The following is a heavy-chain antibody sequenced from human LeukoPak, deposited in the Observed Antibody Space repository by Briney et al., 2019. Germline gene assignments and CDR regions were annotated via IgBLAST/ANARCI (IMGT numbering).Heavy chain of an antibody. D-gene: IGHD1-14*01. Sequence: GGSLRLSCAASGFTSSSYSMNWVRQAPGKGLEWVSSISSSSSYIYYADSVKGRFTISRDNAKNSLYLQMNSLRAEDTAVYYCAREGGHYHLDYWGQGALVTVSS. CDR1: GFTSSSYS. CDR2: ISSSSSYI. CDR3: AREGGHYHLDY. J-gene: IGHJ4*02. V-gene: IGHV3-21*01.